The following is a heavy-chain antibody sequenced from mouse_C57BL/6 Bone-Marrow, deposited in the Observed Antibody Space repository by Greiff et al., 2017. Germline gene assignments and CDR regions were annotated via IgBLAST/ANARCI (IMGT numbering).Heavy chain of an antibody. CDR1: GYTFTSYW. CDR3: GTDGSSAYWYCDV. Sequence: QVQLQQPGAELVKPGASVTLSCKASGYTFTSYWMHWVKQRPGQGLEWIGMLHPNSGSTHYNEKFKSKATLTVDKSFSTAYMQLSSLTSEVSAVYYSGTDGSSAYWYCDVWGTGTTVTVCS. V-gene: IGHV1-64*01. CDR2: LHPNSGST. D-gene: IGHD1-1*01. J-gene: IGHJ1*03.